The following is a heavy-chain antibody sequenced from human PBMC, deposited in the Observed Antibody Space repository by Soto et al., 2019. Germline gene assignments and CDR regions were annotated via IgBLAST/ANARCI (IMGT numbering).Heavy chain of an antibody. V-gene: IGHV4-39*01. CDR1: GVSISSSSDY. Sequence: QPQLQESGPGLVXPSETLSLTCTVSGVSISSSSDYWGWIRQPPGKGLEWIGSIFYSGSTYYNPSLESRVTISIDTSKNQFSLKLSSVTAADTAVYYCVRPVNFYYYYMDVWGKGTTVTVSS. J-gene: IGHJ6*03. CDR3: VRPVNFYYYYMDV. CDR2: IFYSGST.